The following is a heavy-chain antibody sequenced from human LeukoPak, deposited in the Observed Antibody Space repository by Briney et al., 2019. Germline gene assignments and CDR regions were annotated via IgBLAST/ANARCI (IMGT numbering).Heavy chain of an antibody. J-gene: IGHJ4*02. CDR2: ISGSGGHA. V-gene: IGHV3-23*01. D-gene: IGHD5-12*01. Sequence: GGTLRLSCAASGFTFSSYGMNWVRQAPGKGLEWVSGISGSGGHAYYADSVKGRFTISRDNSKNTLYLQMNSLRAEDTALYYCARSYSGYDGNDYWGQGTLVTVSS. CDR1: GFTFSSYG. CDR3: ARSYSGYDGNDY.